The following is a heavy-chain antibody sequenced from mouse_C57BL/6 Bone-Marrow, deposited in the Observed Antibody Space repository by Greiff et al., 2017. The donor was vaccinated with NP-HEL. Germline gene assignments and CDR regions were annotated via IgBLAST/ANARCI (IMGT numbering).Heavy chain of an antibody. V-gene: IGHV5-17*01. Sequence: EVKVVESGGGLVKPGGSLKLSCAASGFTFSDYGMHWVRQAPEKGLEWVAYISSGSSTIYYADTVKGRFTISRDNAKNTLFLQMTSLRSEDTAMYYCARPLLLPDYWGQGTSVTVSS. CDR3: ARPLLLPDY. CDR1: GFTFSDYG. D-gene: IGHD1-1*01. J-gene: IGHJ4*01. CDR2: ISSGSSTI.